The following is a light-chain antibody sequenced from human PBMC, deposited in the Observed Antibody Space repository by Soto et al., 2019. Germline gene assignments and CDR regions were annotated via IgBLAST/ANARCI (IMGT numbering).Light chain of an antibody. CDR3: QQSYSTPT. J-gene: IGKJ1*01. V-gene: IGKV1-39*01. CDR2: GAS. Sequence: DIQVTKYPSSLSASVGDRVTITCRASQSIGTYLNWYHQKPGKAPQLLIYGASTLQSGVPSRFSASGSGTHFTLTINXLQPEDFGTYSCQQSYSTPTFGQGTKVDTK. CDR1: QSIGTY.